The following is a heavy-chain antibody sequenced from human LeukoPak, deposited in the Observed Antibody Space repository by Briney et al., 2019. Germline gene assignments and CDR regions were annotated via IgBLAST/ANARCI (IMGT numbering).Heavy chain of an antibody. Sequence: ASVKVSCKASGYTFTSYYMHWVRQAPGQGLEWMGIINPSGGSTSYAQKFQGRVTMTRDTSISTAYMELSRLRSDDTAVYYCARDAVGGYSSGWEPVYYFDYWGQGTLVTVSS. CDR3: ARDAVGGYSSGWEPVYYFDY. CDR1: GYTFTSYY. D-gene: IGHD6-19*01. J-gene: IGHJ4*02. CDR2: INPSGGST. V-gene: IGHV1-46*01.